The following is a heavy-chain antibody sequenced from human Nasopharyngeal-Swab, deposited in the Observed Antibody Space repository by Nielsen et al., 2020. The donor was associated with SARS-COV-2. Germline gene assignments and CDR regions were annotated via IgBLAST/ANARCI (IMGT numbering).Heavy chain of an antibody. Sequence: GGSLRLSRAASGFTFSSYSMNWVRQAPGKGLEWVSSISSSSSYIYYADSVKGRFTISRDNSKNTLYLQMNSLRAEDTAVYYCAKDLVTGPGGGWLPYFDYWGQGTLVTVSS. J-gene: IGHJ4*02. CDR3: AKDLVTGPGGGWLPYFDY. CDR2: ISSSSSYI. D-gene: IGHD1-20*01. V-gene: IGHV3-21*04. CDR1: GFTFSSYS.